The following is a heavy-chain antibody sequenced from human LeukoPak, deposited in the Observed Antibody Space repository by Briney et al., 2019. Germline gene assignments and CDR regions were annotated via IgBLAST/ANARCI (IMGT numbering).Heavy chain of an antibody. J-gene: IGHJ4*02. V-gene: IGHV1-8*01. CDR2: MNPNSGNT. CDR1: GYTFTSYD. Sequence: ASVTVSCKASGYTFTSYDINWVRQATGQGLEWMGWMNPNSGNTGYAQKFQGRVTMTRNTSISTAYMELSSLRSEDTAVYYCARGLYGSGSSYFDYWGQGTLVTVSS. D-gene: IGHD3-10*01. CDR3: ARGLYGSGSSYFDY.